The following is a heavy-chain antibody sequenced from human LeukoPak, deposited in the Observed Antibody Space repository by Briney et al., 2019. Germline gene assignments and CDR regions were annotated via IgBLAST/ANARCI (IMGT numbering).Heavy chain of an antibody. CDR3: ARDLAVAGTGWFDP. V-gene: IGHV1-2*02. CDR1: GYTFTGYY. Sequence: GASVKVSCKASGYTFTGYYMHWVGQAPGQGLEWMGWINPNSGGTNYAQKFQGRVTMTRDTSISTAYMELSRLRSDDTAVYYCARDLAVAGTGWFDPWGQGTLVTVSS. J-gene: IGHJ5*02. CDR2: INPNSGGT. D-gene: IGHD6-19*01.